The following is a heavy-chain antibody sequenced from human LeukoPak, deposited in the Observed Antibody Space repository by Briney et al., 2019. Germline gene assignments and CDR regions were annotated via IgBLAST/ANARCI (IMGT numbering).Heavy chain of an antibody. Sequence: ASVKVSCKASGYTFTGYYMHWVRQAPGQGLEWMGWINPNSGGTNYAQKFQGRVTMTRDTSISTAYMELSRLRSDDTAVYYCARDPTKIYCSSTSCYHYYCYYMDVWGKGTTVTISS. CDR1: GYTFTGYY. D-gene: IGHD2-2*01. CDR2: INPNSGGT. CDR3: ARDPTKIYCSSTSCYHYYCYYMDV. V-gene: IGHV1-2*02. J-gene: IGHJ6*03.